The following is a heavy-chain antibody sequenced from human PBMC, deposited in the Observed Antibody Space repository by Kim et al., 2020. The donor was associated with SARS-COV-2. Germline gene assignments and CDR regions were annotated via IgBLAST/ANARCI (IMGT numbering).Heavy chain of an antibody. V-gene: IGHV1-24*01. CDR1: GYTPTELS. Sequence: ASVKVSCKVSGYTPTELSMHWVRQAPGKGLEWMGGFDPEDGETIYAQKFQGRVTMTEDTSTDTAYMELSSLRSEDTAVYYCATAPALVRDGWFDPWGQGTLVTVSS. J-gene: IGHJ5*02. CDR3: ATAPALVRDGWFDP. D-gene: IGHD6-6*01. CDR2: FDPEDGET.